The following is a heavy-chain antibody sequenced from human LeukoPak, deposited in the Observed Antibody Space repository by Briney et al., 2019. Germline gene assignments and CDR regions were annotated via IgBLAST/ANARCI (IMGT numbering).Heavy chain of an antibody. D-gene: IGHD2-21*02. Sequence: GGSLRLSCAASGFTFSSYSMNWVRQAPGKGLEWVSSISSSSSYIYYADSVKGRFTISRDNAKNSLYLQMNSLRVEDTAMYYCARDGLRRPPTPYCGGDCPLDYWGQGTLVSVSS. V-gene: IGHV3-21*04. CDR2: ISSSSSYI. CDR3: ARDGLRRPPTPYCGGDCPLDY. CDR1: GFTFSSYS. J-gene: IGHJ4*02.